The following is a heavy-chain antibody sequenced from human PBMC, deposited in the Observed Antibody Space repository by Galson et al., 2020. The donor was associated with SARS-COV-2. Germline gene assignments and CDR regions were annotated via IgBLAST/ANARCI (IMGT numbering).Heavy chain of an antibody. D-gene: IGHD3-10*01. CDR2: ISWNSGNI. V-gene: IGHV3-9*01. J-gene: IGHJ6*02. CDR1: GFNFDDYV. CDR3: VKDIRYYGSGRDKEKYYYYGMDV. Sequence: SLKISCVASGFNFDDYVMHWVRQAPGKGLEWVSGISWNSGNIGYADSVKGRFTISRDNAKNSLYLEMNSLRAEDTALYHCVKDIRYYGSGRDKEKYYYYGMDVWGQGTTVTVSS.